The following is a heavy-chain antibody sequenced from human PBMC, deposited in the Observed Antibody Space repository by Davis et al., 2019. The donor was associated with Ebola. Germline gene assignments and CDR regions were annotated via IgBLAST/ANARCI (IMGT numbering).Heavy chain of an antibody. CDR2: IYPGDSDT. Sequence: GESLKISCKGFGYSFTDYWIGWARQMAGKGLEWMGIIYPGDSDTRYSPSFQGQVTMTADKSISTAYLQWSSLKASDTAMYYCARPSGYSGYDGAFDIWGQGTMVTVSS. V-gene: IGHV5-51*01. D-gene: IGHD5-12*01. CDR3: ARPSGYSGYDGAFDI. CDR1: GYSFTDYW. J-gene: IGHJ3*02.